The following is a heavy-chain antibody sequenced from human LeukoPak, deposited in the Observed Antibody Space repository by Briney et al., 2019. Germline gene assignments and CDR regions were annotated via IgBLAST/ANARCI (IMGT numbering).Heavy chain of an antibody. Sequence: GGSLRLSCAASGFTFSSYGMHWVSQAPGKRLEWVAFIRYDGSNKYYADSVKGRFTISRDNSKNTLYLQMNSLRAEDTAVYYCAKDLRRIVGATKGMDVWGKGTTVTVSS. CDR2: IRYDGSNK. V-gene: IGHV3-30*02. D-gene: IGHD1-26*01. CDR3: AKDLRRIVGATKGMDV. CDR1: GFTFSSYG. J-gene: IGHJ6*03.